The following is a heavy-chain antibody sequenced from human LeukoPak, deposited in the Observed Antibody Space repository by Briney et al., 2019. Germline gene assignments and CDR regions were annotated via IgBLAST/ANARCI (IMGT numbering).Heavy chain of an antibody. CDR2: ISYSGHT. V-gene: IGHV4-39*07. D-gene: IGHD5-12*01. J-gene: IGHJ3*02. Sequence: PSETLSLTCTVSGGSVSSHRYYWGWIRQPPGKGLEWIASISYSGHTYYNSSLKSRVIISVDTSKNGFSLKLTSVTAADTAVYYCARQVATKGEWAFDIWGQGTMVTVSS. CDR1: GGSVSSHRYY. CDR3: ARQVATKGEWAFDI.